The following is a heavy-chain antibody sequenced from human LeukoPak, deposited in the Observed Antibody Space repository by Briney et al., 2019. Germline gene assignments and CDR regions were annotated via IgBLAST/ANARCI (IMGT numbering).Heavy chain of an antibody. CDR2: IIPIFGTA. V-gene: IGHV1-69*05. CDR3: ARIEYSGSYYRAFDI. Sequence: SVKVSCKASGGTFSSYAISWVRQAPGQGLEWMGRIIPIFGTANYAQKFQGRVTITTDESTSTAYMELSSLRSEDTAVYYCARIEYSGSYYRAFDIWGQGTMVTVSS. CDR1: GGTFSSYA. D-gene: IGHD1-26*01. J-gene: IGHJ3*02.